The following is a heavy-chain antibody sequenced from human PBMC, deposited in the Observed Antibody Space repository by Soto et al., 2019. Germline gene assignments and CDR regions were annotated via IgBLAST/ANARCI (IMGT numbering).Heavy chain of an antibody. J-gene: IGHJ5*02. Sequence: EVQLVESGGGLVQPGGSLRLSCAASGFTVSSNYMSWVRQAPGKGLEWVSVIYSGGSTYYADSVKGRFTISRDNSKNTLYLQMNSLRAEDTAVYYCARDSRRGTGASNWFDPRGQGTLVTVSS. CDR1: GFTVSSNY. V-gene: IGHV3-66*01. D-gene: IGHD1-1*01. CDR3: ARDSRRGTGASNWFDP. CDR2: IYSGGST.